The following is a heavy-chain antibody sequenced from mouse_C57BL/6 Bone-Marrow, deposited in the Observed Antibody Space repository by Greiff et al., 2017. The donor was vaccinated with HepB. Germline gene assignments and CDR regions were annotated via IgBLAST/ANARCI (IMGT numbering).Heavy chain of an antibody. D-gene: IGHD2-5*01. Sequence: VQLQQSGAELVRPGTSVKLSCTASGFNIKDDYMHWVKQRPEQGLEWIGWIDPENGDTEYASKFQGKATITADTSSNTAYLQLSSLTSEDTAVYYCTTNYSNYPAWFAYWGQGTLVTVSA. V-gene: IGHV14-4*01. CDR1: GFNIKDDY. J-gene: IGHJ3*01. CDR2: IDPENGDT. CDR3: TTNYSNYPAWFAY.